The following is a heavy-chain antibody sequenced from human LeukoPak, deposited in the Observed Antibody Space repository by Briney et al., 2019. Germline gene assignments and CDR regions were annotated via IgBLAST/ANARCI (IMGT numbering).Heavy chain of an antibody. CDR2: ISGNGGRT. J-gene: IGHJ4*02. CDR3: AKGTIFGVVTSFDY. CDR1: GFTFSNYA. Sequence: PGGSLRLSCAASGFTFSNYAMSWVRQAPGKGLEWVSSISGNGGRTYYADSVKGRFTISRDNSKNTLYLHMNSLRAEDTAVYYCAKGTIFGVVTSFDYWGQGTLVTVSS. V-gene: IGHV3-23*01. D-gene: IGHD3-3*01.